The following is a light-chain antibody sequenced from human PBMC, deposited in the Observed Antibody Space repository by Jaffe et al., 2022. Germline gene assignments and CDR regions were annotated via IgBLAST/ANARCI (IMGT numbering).Light chain of an antibody. Sequence: DVVMTQSPLSLPVTLGQPASISCRSSQSLVHSDGNTYLNWFHQRPGQSPRRLIYKASNRESGVPDRFSGSGSGTDFTLKISGVEAEDVGIYYCVQNVQWPFTFGPGTKVDIK. CDR2: KAS. CDR1: QSLVHSDGNTY. CDR3: VQNVQWPFT. V-gene: IGKV2-30*02. J-gene: IGKJ3*01.